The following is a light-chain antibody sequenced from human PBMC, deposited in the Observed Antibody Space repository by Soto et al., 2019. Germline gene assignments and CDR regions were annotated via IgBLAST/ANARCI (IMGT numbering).Light chain of an antibody. V-gene: IGKV1-39*01. Sequence: DIQMTQSPSSLSASVGDRVTITCRASQIISSFLNWYQQEPGKAPKLLIYGASSLQRGVPSRFSGGGSGKDFPLTIGSLQPEDFATYYCKQSYSTPYILAQGTELEIK. CDR3: KQSYSTPYI. CDR1: QIISSF. J-gene: IGKJ2*01. CDR2: GAS.